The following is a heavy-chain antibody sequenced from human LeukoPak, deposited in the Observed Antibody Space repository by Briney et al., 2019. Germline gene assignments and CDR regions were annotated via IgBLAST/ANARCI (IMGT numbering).Heavy chain of an antibody. V-gene: IGHV3-7*01. CDR2: IKNDGAVK. Sequence: GGSLRLSCAASGFTFSYHWMTWVRQAPGKGLEWVANIKNDGAVKNYVDSVKGRFTISRDNAKNSLYLQMNSLRAEDTAVYYCAKDSYSNGDFWGQGVLVTVSS. CDR1: GFTFSYHW. D-gene: IGHD6-25*01. J-gene: IGHJ4*02. CDR3: AKDSYSNGDF.